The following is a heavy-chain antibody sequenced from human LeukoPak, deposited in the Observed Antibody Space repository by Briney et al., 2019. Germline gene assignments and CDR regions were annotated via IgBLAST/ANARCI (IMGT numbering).Heavy chain of an antibody. CDR3: ARDSRYSSSWYHIGYFDY. CDR2: IYTSGST. V-gene: IGHV4-4*07. Sequence: PSETLSLTCTVSGGSISSYYLSWIRQPAGKGLEWIGRIYTSGSTNYNPSLKSRVNMSVDTSKNQFSLKLGSVTAADTAVYYCARDSRYSSSWYHIGYFDYWGQGTLVTVSS. J-gene: IGHJ4*02. D-gene: IGHD6-13*01. CDR1: GGSISSYY.